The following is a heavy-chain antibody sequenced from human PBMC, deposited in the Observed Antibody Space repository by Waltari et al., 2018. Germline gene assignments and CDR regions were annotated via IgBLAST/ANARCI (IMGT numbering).Heavy chain of an antibody. D-gene: IGHD3-16*01. CDR1: GGSIRSVGHY. V-gene: IGHV4-31*03. J-gene: IGHJ3*02. CDR2: IYYTGKT. Sequence: QVQLQESGPGLVKPSQTLSLPCTPSGGSIRSVGHYGAWVRQYPGKGLEWTGHIYYTGKTYYNPSLKSRATLSVDPSRDQFSLSLTSVTAADTAVYYCARFVGGWDVFDIWGQGTVVTVSS. CDR3: ARFVGGWDVFDI.